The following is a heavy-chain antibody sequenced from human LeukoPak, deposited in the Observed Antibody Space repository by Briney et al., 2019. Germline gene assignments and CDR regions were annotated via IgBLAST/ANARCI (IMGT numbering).Heavy chain of an antibody. Sequence: GGSLRLSCAASGFTFSSYSMSWVRQAPGKGLEWVSAISGSGGSTYYADSVKGRFTISRDNSKNTLYLQMNSLRAEDTAVYYCAKDMYYDFWSGYQAFDYWGQGTLVTVSS. CDR2: ISGSGGST. CDR3: AKDMYYDFWSGYQAFDY. CDR1: GFTFSSYS. D-gene: IGHD3-3*01. J-gene: IGHJ4*02. V-gene: IGHV3-23*01.